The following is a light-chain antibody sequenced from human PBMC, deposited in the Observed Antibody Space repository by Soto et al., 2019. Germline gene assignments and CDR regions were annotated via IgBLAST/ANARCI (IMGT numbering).Light chain of an antibody. CDR2: GAT. CDR3: QQYDSTPLYT. V-gene: IGKV3-20*01. CDR1: QSVRNSY. Sequence: EIVLTQSPGTLSLSPGERATLSCRASQSVRNSYLAWYRQKPGQAPRLLIYGATSRATGIPDRFSGSGSGTDFTLTISRLEPEDFAVYYRQQYDSTPLYTFGQGTKLEIK. J-gene: IGKJ2*01.